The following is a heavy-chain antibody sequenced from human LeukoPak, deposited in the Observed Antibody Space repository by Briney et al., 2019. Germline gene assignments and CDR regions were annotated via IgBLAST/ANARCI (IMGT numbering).Heavy chain of an antibody. J-gene: IGHJ4*02. CDR2: IYPGDSAT. V-gene: IGHV5-51*01. Sequence: GESLKISCRVSGYSFTSYWIGWVRQMPGKGLEWMGIIYPGDSATRYSPSFQGQVTMSADKSITTAYLQWSSLKASDTAMYYCARHVPYGVNYFDYWGQGTLVTVSS. CDR1: GYSFTSYW. CDR3: ARHVPYGVNYFDY. D-gene: IGHD3-10*01.